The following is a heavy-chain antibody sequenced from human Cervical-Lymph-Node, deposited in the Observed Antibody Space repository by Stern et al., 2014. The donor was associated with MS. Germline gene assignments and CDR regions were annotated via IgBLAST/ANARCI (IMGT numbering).Heavy chain of an antibody. CDR3: ARHQTDYKGRDYYYYGMDV. Sequence: QLVQSGAEVKKPGESLKISCKGSGYSFTSHWIGWVGQMPGKGLEWMGMIYPGDSDTRYSPSFQGQVTIPADKSISTAYLQWSSLKASDTAIYYCARHQTDYKGRDYYYYGMDVWGQGTTVTVSS. V-gene: IGHV5-51*01. CDR1: GYSFTSHW. D-gene: IGHD4-11*01. J-gene: IGHJ6*02. CDR2: IYPGDSDT.